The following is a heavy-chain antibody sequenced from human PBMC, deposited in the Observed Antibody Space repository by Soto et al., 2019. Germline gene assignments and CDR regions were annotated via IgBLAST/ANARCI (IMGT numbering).Heavy chain of an antibody. V-gene: IGHV5-51*01. D-gene: IGHD2-21*01. CDR1: GYSFISHW. J-gene: IGHJ4*02. Sequence: PGESLKISCKGSGYSFISHWIAWVRQMPGKGLEWMGIIYPGDSDTRYSPSFQGQVTISADKTTRTAYLQWSSLKASDTAMYYCARQEYCGGECNFDYWGQGTLVTVSS. CDR2: IYPGDSDT. CDR3: ARQEYCGGECNFDY.